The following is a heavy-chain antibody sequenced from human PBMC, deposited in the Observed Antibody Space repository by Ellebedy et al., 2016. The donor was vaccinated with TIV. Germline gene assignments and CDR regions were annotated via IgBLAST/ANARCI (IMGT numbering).Heavy chain of an antibody. V-gene: IGHV4-59*01. Sequence: MPSETLSLTCTVPGGSISSYYWSWIRQPPEKGLEWIGYVSYSGNTNYNPSLKSRVTISVDTSKNQFSLNLTSVTAADTAVYFCTREAIDTYYLDTWGRGTLVTVSS. CDR1: GGSISSYY. J-gene: IGHJ4*02. CDR3: TREAIDTYYLDT. CDR2: VSYSGNT.